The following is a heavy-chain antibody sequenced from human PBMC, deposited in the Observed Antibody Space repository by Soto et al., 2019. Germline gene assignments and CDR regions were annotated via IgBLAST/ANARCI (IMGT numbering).Heavy chain of an antibody. J-gene: IGHJ4*02. V-gene: IGHV1-2*04. Sequence: VKVSCKASGYTFTGYYMHWVRQAPGQGLEWMGWINPNSGGTNYAQKFQGWVTMTRDTSISTAYMELSRLRSDDTAVYYCARDGLAMVRGVMDYWGQGTLVTVSS. CDR3: ARDGLAMVRGVMDY. CDR1: GYTFTGYY. D-gene: IGHD3-10*01. CDR2: INPNSGGT.